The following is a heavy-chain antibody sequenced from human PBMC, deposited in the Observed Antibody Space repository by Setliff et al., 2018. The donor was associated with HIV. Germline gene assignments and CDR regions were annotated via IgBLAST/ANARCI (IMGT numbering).Heavy chain of an antibody. CDR2: IGAKAYGGTT. CDR1: GFTFGDYG. Sequence: GGSLRLSCAASGFTFGDYGMNWVRQTPGKGLEWVGFIGAKAYGGTTEYAASVKGRFTISRDDSKNSLYLQMNSLKTEDTAVYYCARGRLLWSGSYYYYYMDVWGKGTTVTVSS. J-gene: IGHJ6*03. CDR3: ARGRLLWSGSYYYYYMDV. D-gene: IGHD3-10*01. V-gene: IGHV3-49*04.